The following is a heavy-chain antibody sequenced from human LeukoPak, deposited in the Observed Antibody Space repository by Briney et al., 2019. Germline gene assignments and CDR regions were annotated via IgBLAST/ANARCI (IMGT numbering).Heavy chain of an antibody. CDR3: ANVYGSGSYYNPYYYYYYGMDV. V-gene: IGHV3-23*01. CDR1: GFTFSSYA. Sequence: GGSPSLSCAASGFTFSSYAMSWVRQAPGKGLEWVSAISGSGGSTYYADSVKGRFTISRDNSKNTLYLQMNSLRAEDTTVYYCANVYGSGSYYNPYYYYYYGMDVWGQGTTVTVSS. D-gene: IGHD3-10*01. CDR2: ISGSGGST. J-gene: IGHJ6*02.